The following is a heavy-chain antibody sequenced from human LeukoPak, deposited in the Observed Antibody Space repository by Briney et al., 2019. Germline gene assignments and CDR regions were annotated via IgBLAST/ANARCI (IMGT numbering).Heavy chain of an antibody. D-gene: IGHD3-3*01. Sequence: PGGSLRLSCAASGFTFSSNYMSWVRQAPGKGLEWVSVIYSGGSTYYADSVKGRFTISRDNSKNTLYLQMNSLRAEDTAVYYCAKTADYDFWSRYPRHYFDYWGQGTLVTVSS. CDR2: IYSGGST. CDR3: AKTADYDFWSRYPRHYFDY. V-gene: IGHV3-53*01. CDR1: GFTFSSNY. J-gene: IGHJ4*02.